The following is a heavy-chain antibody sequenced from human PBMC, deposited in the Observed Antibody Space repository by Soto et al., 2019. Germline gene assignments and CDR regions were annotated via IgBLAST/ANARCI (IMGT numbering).Heavy chain of an antibody. J-gene: IGHJ4*02. Sequence: EVQLVESGGGFVQPGRSLRLSCAASGFTFDDYAMHWVRQAPGKGLEWVSGISWNSGSIGYADSVKGRFTISRDNATNSLYLPMNSLRAEDTALYYCAKDRGLVLSFYFDYWGQGTLVTVSS. CDR2: ISWNSGSI. CDR1: GFTFDDYA. D-gene: IGHD6-19*01. V-gene: IGHV3-9*01. CDR3: AKDRGLVLSFYFDY.